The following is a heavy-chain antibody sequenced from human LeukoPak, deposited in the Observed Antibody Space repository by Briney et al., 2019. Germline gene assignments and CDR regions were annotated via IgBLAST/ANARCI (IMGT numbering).Heavy chain of an antibody. CDR1: GFTFSSYS. D-gene: IGHD3-16*01. J-gene: IGHJ3*02. Sequence: GGSLRLSCAASGFTFSSYSMNWVRQAPGKGLEWVSSISSSSSYIYYADSVKGRFTISRDNAKNSLYLQMNSLRAEDTAVYYCARELGAKSVSNAFDIWGQGTMVTVSS. V-gene: IGHV3-21*01. CDR3: ARELGAKSVSNAFDI. CDR2: ISSSSSYI.